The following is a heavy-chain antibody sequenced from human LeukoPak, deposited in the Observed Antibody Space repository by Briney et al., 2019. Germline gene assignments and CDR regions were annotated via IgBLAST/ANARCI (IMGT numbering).Heavy chain of an antibody. CDR1: GFTFSSHG. CDR3: ARGCGGTPGCYIIDN. Sequence: GGSLRLSCEASGFTFSSHGMHWVRQPPGKGLEWVAVIWNDGSDKYCGDSVKGRFTVSRDNSKNTLYLQMDSLRVEDTAVYYCARGCGGTPGCYIIDNWGQGTLVTVSS. V-gene: IGHV3-33*01. D-gene: IGHD2-21*01. J-gene: IGHJ4*02. CDR2: IWNDGSDK.